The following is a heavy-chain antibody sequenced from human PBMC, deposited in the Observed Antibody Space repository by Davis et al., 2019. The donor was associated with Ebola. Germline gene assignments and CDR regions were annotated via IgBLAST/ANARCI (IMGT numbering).Heavy chain of an antibody. D-gene: IGHD4-11*01. V-gene: IGHV1-2*02. CDR3: ARTDYSNPRAFDY. CDR2: INPNSGGT. CDR1: GYTFTGYY. J-gene: IGHJ4*02. Sequence: ASVKVSCKASGYTFTGYYMHWVRQAPGQGLEWMGWINPNSGGTNYAQKFQGRVTMTTDPSTSTAYMELRSLRSDDTAVYYCARTDYSNPRAFDYWGQGTLVTVSS.